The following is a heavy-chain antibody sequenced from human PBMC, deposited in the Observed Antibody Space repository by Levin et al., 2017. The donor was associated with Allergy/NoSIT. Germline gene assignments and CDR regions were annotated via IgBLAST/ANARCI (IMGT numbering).Heavy chain of an antibody. J-gene: IGHJ5*02. D-gene: IGHD3-10*01. CDR1: GGSFSGYY. V-gene: IGHV4-34*01. CDR3: ARGAYGSGSYYHNWFDP. CDR2: INHSGST. Sequence: ESLKISCAVYGGSFSGYYWSWIRQPPGKGLEWIGEINHSGSTNYNPSLKSRVTISVDTSKNQFSLKLSSVTAADTAVYYCARGAYGSGSYYHNWFDPWGQGTLVTVSS.